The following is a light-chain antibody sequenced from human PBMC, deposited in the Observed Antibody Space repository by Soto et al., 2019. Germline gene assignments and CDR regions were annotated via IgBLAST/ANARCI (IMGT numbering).Light chain of an antibody. V-gene: IGKV3-11*01. CDR3: QQRSNWPLT. Sequence: EIVLTQSPATLSLSPGERATLSCRASQSVSSYLAWYQQKPGQAPRLLIYDASNRATGVPARFSGSGSGTDLTLPISSLVTEDFAVYYCQQRSNWPLTFGGGPRWRSN. J-gene: IGKJ4*01. CDR1: QSVSSY. CDR2: DAS.